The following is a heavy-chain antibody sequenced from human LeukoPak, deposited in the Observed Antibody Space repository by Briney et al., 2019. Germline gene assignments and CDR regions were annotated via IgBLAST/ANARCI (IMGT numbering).Heavy chain of an antibody. J-gene: IGHJ5*02. D-gene: IGHD3-10*01. CDR2: INPNSGGT. Sequence: ASVKVSCKASGYTFTGYYMHWVRQAPGQGLEWMGWINPNSGGTNYAQKFQGRVTMTRDTSISTAYMALSRLRPDDTAVYYCARDPMVRGVPNWFDPWGQGTLVIVSS. V-gene: IGHV1-2*02. CDR1: GYTFTGYY. CDR3: ARDPMVRGVPNWFDP.